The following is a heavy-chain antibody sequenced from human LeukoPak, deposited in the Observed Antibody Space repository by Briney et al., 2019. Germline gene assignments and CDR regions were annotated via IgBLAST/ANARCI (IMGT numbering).Heavy chain of an antibody. CDR1: GLIVSSDY. CDR3: ARLVIVTRYYFDY. V-gene: IGHV3-53*01. CDR2: IYGGGAT. D-gene: IGHD3-9*01. J-gene: IGHJ4*02. Sequence: GGSLRLSCAASGLIVSSDYLAWVRQAPGKGLEWISVIYGGGATYYADSVQGRFTIFRDSSRTALYFQMNSLRVEDTAGYCFARLVIVTRYYFDYWGQGTLGSVSP.